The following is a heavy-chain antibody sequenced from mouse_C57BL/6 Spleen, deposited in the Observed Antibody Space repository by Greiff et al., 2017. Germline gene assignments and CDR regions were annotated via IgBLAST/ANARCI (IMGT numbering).Heavy chain of an antibody. J-gene: IGHJ4*01. CDR2: ISRGGDYM. Sequence: EVKVVESGEGLVKPGGSLKLSCAASGFTFSSYAMSWVRQTPEKRLEWVAYISRGGDYMYYADTLKGRFTISRDNARNTLYLQMCSLKSENAAMYYCTRETIARDYAMDYWGQGTSVTVSS. CDR1: GFTFSSYA. V-gene: IGHV5-9-1*02. CDR3: TRETIARDYAMDY.